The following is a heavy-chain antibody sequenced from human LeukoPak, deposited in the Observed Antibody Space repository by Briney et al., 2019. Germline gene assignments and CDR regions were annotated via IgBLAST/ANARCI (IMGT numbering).Heavy chain of an antibody. V-gene: IGHV3-7*01. Sequence: PGGSLRLSCGASGFSFSDSWMSWVRQPPGKGPEWVASIKPDGSETYTVDAVQGRFIISRDNTKNSLSLQMNSLRGDDTAMYYCGRGRFWWFALGLGTLVTVSS. CDR1: GFSFSDSW. D-gene: IGHD2-15*01. CDR2: IKPDGSET. CDR3: GRGRFWWFA. J-gene: IGHJ5*02.